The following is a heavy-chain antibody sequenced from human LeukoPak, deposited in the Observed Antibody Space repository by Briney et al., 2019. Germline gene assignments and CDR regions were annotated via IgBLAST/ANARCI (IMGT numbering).Heavy chain of an antibody. CDR1: GYTFTSYD. D-gene: IGHD6-13*01. CDR3: ARDPSDPGIAAAGGGY. Sequence: ASVNVSCKASGYTFTSYDINWVRQATGQGLEWMGWMNPNSGNTGYAQKFQGRVTMTRNTSISTAYMELSSLRSEDTAVYYCARDPSDPGIAAAGGGYWGQGTLVTVSS. V-gene: IGHV1-8*01. J-gene: IGHJ4*02. CDR2: MNPNSGNT.